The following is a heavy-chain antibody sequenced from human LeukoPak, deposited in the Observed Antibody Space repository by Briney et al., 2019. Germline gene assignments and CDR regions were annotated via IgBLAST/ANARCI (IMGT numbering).Heavy chain of an antibody. J-gene: IGHJ4*02. CDR3: PRGTATDIDY. V-gene: IGHV1-2*02. CDR2: INPNSGGT. D-gene: IGHD5-24*01. Sequence: ASVKVSCKASGYTFTGYYMHWVRQAPGQGLEWMGWINPNSGGTDYVQKFQGRVTMSRDTSLSKASVALSSLRSDDTTVCYFPRGTATDIDYWGQGTLVTVSS. CDR1: GYTFTGYY.